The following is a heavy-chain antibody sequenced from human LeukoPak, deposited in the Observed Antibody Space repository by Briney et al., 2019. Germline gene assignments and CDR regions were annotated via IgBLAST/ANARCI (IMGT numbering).Heavy chain of an antibody. D-gene: IGHD2-21*01. CDR1: NGPITSTKW. CDR3: ASGSLVVVVTYGFDI. CDR2: ISHTGST. V-gene: IGHV4-4*02. Sequence: SGTLSLTCTVSNGPITSTKWWSWVRQPPGKGLEWIGEISHTGSTNYNPSFKSRVTMSVDKSKNQFSLNLKSVTAADTALYYCASGSLVVVVTYGFDIWGRGTAVTVSS. J-gene: IGHJ3*02.